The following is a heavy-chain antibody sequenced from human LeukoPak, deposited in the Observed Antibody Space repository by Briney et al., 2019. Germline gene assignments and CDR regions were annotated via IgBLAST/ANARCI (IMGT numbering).Heavy chain of an antibody. D-gene: IGHD5-18*01. CDR1: GGSLSTHH. V-gene: IGHV4-59*11. CDR2: ISDSGST. Sequence: SETLSLTCVVSGGSLSTHHWSWIRQSPGRGLEWIGYISDSGSTNYNPSLKSRVTISVDTSKNQFSLKLSSVTAADTAVYYCARDYGGYSYGNYYFDYWGQGTLVTVSS. J-gene: IGHJ4*02. CDR3: ARDYGGYSYGNYYFDY.